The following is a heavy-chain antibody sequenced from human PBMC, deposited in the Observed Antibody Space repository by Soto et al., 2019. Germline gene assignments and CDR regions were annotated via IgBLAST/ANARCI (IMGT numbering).Heavy chain of an antibody. CDR2: ISGSGGST. J-gene: IGHJ1*01. V-gene: IGHV3-23*01. CDR1: GFTFTTYA. CDR3: AKTGFGRECSSTSFVLCVY. Sequence: EVQVLESGGGLVQPGGSLRLSCVASGFTFTTYAMTWVRQAPGKGLEWVSIISGSGGSTHYAASVKGRFIISRDNSKNPLYLQMNGLRAEDTAVYYFAKTGFGRECSSTSFVLCVYRGQGSLVTVSS. D-gene: IGHD2-2*01.